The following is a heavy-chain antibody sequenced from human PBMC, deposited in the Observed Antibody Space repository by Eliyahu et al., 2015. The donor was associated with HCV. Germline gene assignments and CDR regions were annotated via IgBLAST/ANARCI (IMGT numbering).Heavy chain of an antibody. J-gene: IGHJ5*02. CDR1: GGSITTYY. Sequence: QVQLQESGPGLVKPSETLSLXCTVSGGSITTYYWXWIRQPPGKGLEWIGNIHYSGGTNYNPSLKSRVTLSVDASKNQFSLNLTSVTAADTAMYYCASGGGGIAVTGTGGWFDPWGQGTLVTVSS. CDR3: ASGGGGIAVTGTGGWFDP. V-gene: IGHV4-59*01. CDR2: IHYSGGT. D-gene: IGHD6-19*01.